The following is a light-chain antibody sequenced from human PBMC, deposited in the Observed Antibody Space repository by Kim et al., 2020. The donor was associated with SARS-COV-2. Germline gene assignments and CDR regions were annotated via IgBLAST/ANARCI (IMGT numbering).Light chain of an antibody. Sequence: ASVGDRVTITCRASQSISSGLAWYQKKPGKAPKLLMYAVSSFQSGAPSRFSGSGSGTEFSLTISSLQPDDFATYYCQHFNSYWGTFGQGTKVDIK. J-gene: IGKJ1*01. CDR1: QSISSG. V-gene: IGKV1-5*01. CDR3: QHFNSYWGT. CDR2: AVS.